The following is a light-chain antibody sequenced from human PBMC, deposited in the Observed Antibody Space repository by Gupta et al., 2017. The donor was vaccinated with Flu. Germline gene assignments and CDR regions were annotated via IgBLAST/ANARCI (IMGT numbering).Light chain of an antibody. Sequence: LSAFVGDRVTITFLASQGISTYLSWYQQEPGRAPKLLIYAASTLQRGVPSRFSGSGSGTDFTLTINSLQPEDFATYYCQQVNTYPRSFGRGTKLDFK. CDR3: QQVNTYPRS. V-gene: IGKV1-9*01. CDR1: QGISTY. CDR2: AAS. J-gene: IGKJ2*03.